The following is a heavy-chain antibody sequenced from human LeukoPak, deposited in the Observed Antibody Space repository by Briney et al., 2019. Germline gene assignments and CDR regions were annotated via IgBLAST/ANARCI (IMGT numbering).Heavy chain of an antibody. CDR3: ARSCGGGSCNYFYYGMDV. Sequence: SETLSLTCTDSNHPISSYYWNLIRQPPAKGLTPIAYVYSSGSTNYTPSLRSRVTISLDSSRTQFSLKLTSVTAADTAMYFCARSCGGGSCNYFYYGMDVWGQGTTVTVSS. V-gene: IGHV4-59*08. CDR1: NHPISSYY. J-gene: IGHJ6*02. D-gene: IGHD2-15*01. CDR2: VYSSGST.